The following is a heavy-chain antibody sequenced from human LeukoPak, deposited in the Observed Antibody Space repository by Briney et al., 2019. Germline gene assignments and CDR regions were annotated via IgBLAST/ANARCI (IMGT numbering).Heavy chain of an antibody. J-gene: IGHJ6*04. CDR3: ARERAAARMDV. CDR1: GFTFNNYG. V-gene: IGHV3-33*08. D-gene: IGHD6-13*01. Sequence: GGSLRLSCAASGFTFNNYGMSWVRQAPGKGLEWVAIIWYDGSNKYYADSVKGRFTISRDNSKNTLYLQMNSLRAEDTAVYYCARERAAARMDVWGKGTTVTVSS. CDR2: IWYDGSNK.